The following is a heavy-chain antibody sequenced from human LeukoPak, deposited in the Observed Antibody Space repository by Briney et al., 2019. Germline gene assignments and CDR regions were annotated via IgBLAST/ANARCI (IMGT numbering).Heavy chain of an antibody. V-gene: IGHV1-18*01. CDR1: GYTFTSYG. CDR3: ARTEEPTYGDSSPVDY. Sequence: EASVKVSCKASGYTFTSYGISWVRQAPGQGLEWMGWISAYNGNTNYAQKLQGRVTMTTDTSTSTAYMELRSLRSDDTAVYYCARTEEPTYGDSSPVDYWGQGTLVTVSS. CDR2: ISAYNGNT. D-gene: IGHD4-17*01. J-gene: IGHJ4*02.